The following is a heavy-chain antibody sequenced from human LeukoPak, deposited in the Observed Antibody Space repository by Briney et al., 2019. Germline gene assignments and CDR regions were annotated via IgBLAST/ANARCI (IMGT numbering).Heavy chain of an antibody. Sequence: GGSLRLSRAASGFTFSSYGMSWVRQAPGKGLEWVSAISGSGGSTYYADSVKGRFTISRDNAKNSLYLQMNSLRAEDTAVYYCAELGITMIGGVWGKGTTVTISS. D-gene: IGHD3-10*02. J-gene: IGHJ6*04. V-gene: IGHV3-23*01. CDR1: GFTFSSYG. CDR3: AELGITMIGGV. CDR2: ISGSGGST.